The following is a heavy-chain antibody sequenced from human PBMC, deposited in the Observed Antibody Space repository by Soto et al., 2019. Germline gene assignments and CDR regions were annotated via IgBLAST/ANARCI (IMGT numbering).Heavy chain of an antibody. V-gene: IGHV4-4*02. CDR2: IYHTGST. Sequence: PSETLSLTCAVSGDSIINSHWWNWVRQXXXXGLEWIGEIYHTGSTNYNPSLKSRVTISVDNSKNQFSLKXXXXTAXXTAVYXCAXDVAVANMRXXWGQGTXXTVSS. D-gene: IGHD5-12*01. CDR3: AXDVAVANMRXX. CDR1: GDSIINSHW. J-gene: IGHJ4*02.